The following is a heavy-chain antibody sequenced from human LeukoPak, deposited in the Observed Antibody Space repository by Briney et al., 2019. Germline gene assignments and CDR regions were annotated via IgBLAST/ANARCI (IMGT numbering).Heavy chain of an antibody. V-gene: IGHV3-7*01. Sequence: PGGSLRLSCAASEFTFSSYWMSWVRQAPGKGLEWVANIKRDGSEKYYVDSVKGRFTISRDNAKNSLCLQLNSLRAEDTAVYYCARETYYYDTSGFQTLYYFDYWGQGTLVTVSS. J-gene: IGHJ4*02. CDR3: ARETYYYDTSGFQTLYYFDY. D-gene: IGHD3-22*01. CDR1: EFTFSSYW. CDR2: IKRDGSEK.